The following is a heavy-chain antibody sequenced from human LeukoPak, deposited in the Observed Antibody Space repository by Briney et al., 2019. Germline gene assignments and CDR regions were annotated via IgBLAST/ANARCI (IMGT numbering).Heavy chain of an antibody. D-gene: IGHD2-15*01. CDR1: GGTFSSYA. V-gene: IGHV1-69*13. Sequence: SVKVSCKASGGTFSSYAITWVRQAPGQGLEWMGKIIPISGTTNYAQKFQGRVTFTADESTSTAYMELSSLRFEDTALYYCAIKLRVAGNWFDLGGQGTLVTV. J-gene: IGHJ5*02. CDR3: AIKLRVAGNWFDL. CDR2: IIPISGTT.